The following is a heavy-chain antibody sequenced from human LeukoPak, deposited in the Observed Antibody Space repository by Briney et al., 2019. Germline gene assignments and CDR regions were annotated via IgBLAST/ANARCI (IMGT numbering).Heavy chain of an antibody. CDR2: INPNSGGT. Sequence: GASVTVSCKASGCTFTGYYMHWVRQAPGQGLEWMGWINPNSGGTNYAQKFQGRVTMTRDTSISTAYMELSRLRSDDTAVYYCARSGTTGTTGGWFDPWGQGTLVTVSS. CDR3: ARSGTTGTTGGWFDP. D-gene: IGHD1-1*01. J-gene: IGHJ5*02. CDR1: GCTFTGYY. V-gene: IGHV1-2*02.